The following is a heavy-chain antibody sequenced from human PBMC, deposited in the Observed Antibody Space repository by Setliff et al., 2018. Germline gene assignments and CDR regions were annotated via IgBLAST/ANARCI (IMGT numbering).Heavy chain of an antibody. CDR2: VTIYNGNT. D-gene: IGHD3-10*01. CDR3: ARVESMVRGKNILRHFDY. J-gene: IGHJ4*02. V-gene: IGHV1-18*01. CDR1: GYTFNNYG. Sequence: ASVKVSCKASGYTFNNYGVAWVRQDPGQGLDWMGWVTIYNGNTKYAQKLQGRLTLSTDRSTNTVYMELGSLTTDDTAIYYCARVESMVRGKNILRHFDYWGQGTQVTVSS.